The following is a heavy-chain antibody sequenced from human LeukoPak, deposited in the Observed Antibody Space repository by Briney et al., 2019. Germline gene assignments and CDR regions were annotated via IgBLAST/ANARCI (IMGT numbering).Heavy chain of an antibody. CDR3: ASRATVTTDRFWFDP. J-gene: IGHJ5*02. CDR2: IYSGGST. D-gene: IGHD4-11*01. Sequence: GGSLRLSCAASGFTFSSYAMSWVRQAPGKGLEWVSVIYSGGSTSYADSVKGRFTISRDNSKNTLYLQMNSLRAEDTAVYYCASRATVTTDRFWFDPWGQGTLVTVSS. V-gene: IGHV3-23*03. CDR1: GFTFSSYA.